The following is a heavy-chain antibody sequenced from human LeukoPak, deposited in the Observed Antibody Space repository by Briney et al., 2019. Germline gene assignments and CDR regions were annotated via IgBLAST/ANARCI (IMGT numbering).Heavy chain of an antibody. D-gene: IGHD4-17*01. J-gene: IGHJ4*02. CDR1: GFTFSSYS. Sequence: GGSLRLSRAASGFTFSSYSMTWVRQAPGKGLEWVSSISSSSSYIYYSDSVKGRFTISRDNAKNSLYLQMNSLRAEDTAVYYCARVLDYGDYGVYYFDYWGQGTLVTVSS. CDR2: ISSSSSYI. V-gene: IGHV3-21*01. CDR3: ARVLDYGDYGVYYFDY.